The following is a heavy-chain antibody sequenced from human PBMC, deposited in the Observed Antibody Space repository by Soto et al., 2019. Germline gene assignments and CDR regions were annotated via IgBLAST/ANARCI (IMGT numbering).Heavy chain of an antibody. J-gene: IGHJ6*02. V-gene: IGHV4-34*01. CDR3: ARGRIVVVPAALKRHGMDV. CDR2: INHSGST. D-gene: IGHD2-2*01. CDR1: GGSFRGYY. Sequence: QVQLQQWGAGLLKPSETLSLTCAVYGGSFRGYYWSWIRQPPGKGLEWIGEINHSGSTNYNPSLKSRVTISVDTSKHHFSLKLSSVTAADTAVYYCARGRIVVVPAALKRHGMDVWGQGTTVTVSS.